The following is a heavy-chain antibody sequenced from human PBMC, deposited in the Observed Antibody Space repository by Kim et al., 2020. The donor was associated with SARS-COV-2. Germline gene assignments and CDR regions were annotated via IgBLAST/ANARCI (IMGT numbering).Heavy chain of an antibody. Sequence: SVKVSCKASGGTFSSYAISWVRQAPGQGLEWMGGIIPIFGTANYAQKFQGRVTITADESTSTAYMELSSLRSEDTAVYYCANQPHYYDSSGYDYWGQGTLVTVSS. V-gene: IGHV1-69*13. CDR1: GGTFSSYA. CDR2: IIPIFGTA. CDR3: ANQPHYYDSSGYDY. D-gene: IGHD3-22*01. J-gene: IGHJ4*02.